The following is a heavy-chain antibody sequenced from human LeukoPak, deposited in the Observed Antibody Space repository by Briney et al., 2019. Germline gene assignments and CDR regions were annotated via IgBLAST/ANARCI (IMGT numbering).Heavy chain of an antibody. CDR2: ISSGSGTI. CDR3: ARYGNGFDY. D-gene: IGHD1-1*01. Sequence: GGSLRLSCAASGFTFSSYSMNWVRQAPGKGLEWVSKISSGSGTIYYADSVKGRFTISRDYAKNSLYQQMNSLRDEDTAVYYCARYGNGFDYWGQGTLVTVSS. J-gene: IGHJ4*02. CDR1: GFTFSSYS. V-gene: IGHV3-48*02.